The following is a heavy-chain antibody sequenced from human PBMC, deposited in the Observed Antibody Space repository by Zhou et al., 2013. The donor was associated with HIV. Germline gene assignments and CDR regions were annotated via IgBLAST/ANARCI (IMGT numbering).Heavy chain of an antibody. D-gene: IGHD4-17*01. CDR2: VDPEDGKT. V-gene: IGHV1-69-2*01. CDR1: GYTFTDYY. CDR3: ATGLRHDSGDSHMVNDY. J-gene: IGHJ4*02. Sequence: EVQLVQSGTEVKKPGATVKISCEVSGYTFTDYYIHWVQQASGKGLEWMGLVDPEDGKTIYAENFQGRVTISADTSTDTAYMELSSLRSEDTAVYYCATGLRHDSGDSHMVNDYWGQGTLVSVSS.